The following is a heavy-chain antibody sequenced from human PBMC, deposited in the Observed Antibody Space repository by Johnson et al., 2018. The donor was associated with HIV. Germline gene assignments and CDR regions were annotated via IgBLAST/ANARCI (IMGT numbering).Heavy chain of an antibody. V-gene: IGHV3-11*04. Sequence: QMQLVESGGGLVQPGGSLRLSCAASGFTFSDYYMSWIRQAPGKGLEWVSYISSSGSTIYYADSVKGRFPISSDKAKNTLHLQMNSLRVEDTALYYCAREWGVITFGGVIPRNAFDIWGQGTMVTVSS. CDR3: AREWGVITFGGVIPRNAFDI. CDR2: ISSSGSTI. J-gene: IGHJ3*02. D-gene: IGHD3-16*01. CDR1: GFTFSDYY.